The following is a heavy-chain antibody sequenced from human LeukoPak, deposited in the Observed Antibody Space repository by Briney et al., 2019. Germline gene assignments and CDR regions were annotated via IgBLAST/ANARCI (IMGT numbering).Heavy chain of an antibody. D-gene: IGHD3-9*01. CDR1: GVSLSRYY. V-gene: IGHV4-59*08. CDR2: IYYRGST. CDR3: ARHVPQPTHYDILTGYSSAFDY. J-gene: IGHJ4*02. Sequence: SETLSLTCTVSGVSLSRYYWSCIRHPPGGGLEWMGYIYYRGSTNYTPSLKSRVTISEDPPKTQSSLKLSSVTAADTAVYYCARHVPQPTHYDILTGYSSAFDYWGQGTLVTVSS.